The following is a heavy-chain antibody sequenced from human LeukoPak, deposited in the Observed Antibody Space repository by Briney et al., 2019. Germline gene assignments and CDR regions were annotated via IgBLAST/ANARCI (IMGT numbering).Heavy chain of an antibody. CDR1: GGSISSYY. V-gene: IGHV4-59*08. Sequence: SETLSLTCTVSGGSISSYYWGWIRQPPGKGLEWIGYIYYSGSTNYNPSLKSRVTISVDTSKNQFSLKLSSVTAADTAVYYCARNQWLVPHWYFDLWGRGTLVTVSS. J-gene: IGHJ2*01. CDR3: ARNQWLVPHWYFDL. D-gene: IGHD6-19*01. CDR2: IYYSGST.